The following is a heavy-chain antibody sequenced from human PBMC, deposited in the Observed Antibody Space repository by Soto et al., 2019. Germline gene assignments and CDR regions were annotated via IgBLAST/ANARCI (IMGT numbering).Heavy chain of an antibody. CDR2: IIPIFGPA. V-gene: IGHV1-69*01. D-gene: IGHD3-22*01. CDR1: GGTFSTYT. J-gene: IGHJ4*02. CDR3: ARVDGSGYYYAY. Sequence: QVQLVQSGAEVKKPGPSVQVSCKASGGTFSTYTISWVRQAPGQGLEWMGGIIPIFGPADYPQKFQGRVTITADESTSTAYMELSSLRSEDTAVYYCARVDGSGYYYAYWGQGTLVTVSS.